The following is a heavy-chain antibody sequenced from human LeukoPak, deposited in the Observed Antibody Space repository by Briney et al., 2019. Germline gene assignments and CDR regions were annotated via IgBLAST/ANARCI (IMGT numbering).Heavy chain of an antibody. D-gene: IGHD3-16*02. Sequence: SETLSLTCAVSGYSISSGYYWGWIRQPPGKGLEWIGSIYHSGSTYYNPSLKSRVTISVDTSKNQFSLKLSSVAAADTALYYCGRLRITFGGVIAHGDYWGQGTLVTVSS. CDR1: GYSISSGYY. CDR2: IYHSGST. J-gene: IGHJ4*02. CDR3: GRLRITFGGVIAHGDY. V-gene: IGHV4-38-2*01.